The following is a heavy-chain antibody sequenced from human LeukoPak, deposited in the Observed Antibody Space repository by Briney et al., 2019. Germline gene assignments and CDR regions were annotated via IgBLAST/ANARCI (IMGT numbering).Heavy chain of an antibody. CDR1: GFTFSSYG. V-gene: IGHV3-30*02. D-gene: IGHD1-26*01. CDR3: AKVHGYKWELRPKRIDY. Sequence: PGGSLRLSCAASGFTFSSYGMHWVRQAPGKGLEWVAFIRYDGSNKYYADSVKGRFTISRDNSKNTLYLQMSSLRAEDTAVYYCAKVHGYKWELRPKRIDYWGQGTLVTVSS. CDR2: IRYDGSNK. J-gene: IGHJ4*02.